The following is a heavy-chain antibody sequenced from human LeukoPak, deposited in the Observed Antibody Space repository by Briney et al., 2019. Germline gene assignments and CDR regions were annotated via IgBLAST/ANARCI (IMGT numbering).Heavy chain of an antibody. CDR1: GYTFTSYY. D-gene: IGHD6-13*01. CDR2: INPSGGST. CDR3: ARRQQLVGFDY. Sequence: ASVKVSCKASGYTFTSYYMHWVRQAPGQGLEWMGIINPSGGSTSYAQKFQGRVTMTRDTSISTAYMELSRLRSDDTAVYYCARRQQLVGFDYWGQGTLVTVSS. J-gene: IGHJ4*02. V-gene: IGHV1-46*01.